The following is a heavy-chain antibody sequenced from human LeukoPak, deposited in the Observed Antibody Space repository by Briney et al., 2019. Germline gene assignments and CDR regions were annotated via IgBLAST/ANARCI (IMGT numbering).Heavy chain of an antibody. Sequence: PSETLSLTCTVSGGSISSGGYYWSWIRQHPGKGLEWIGYIYYSGSTYYNPSLKSRVTISVDTSKNQFSLKLSSVTAADTAVYYCARALVVVAADYFDYWGQGTLVTVSS. CDR2: IYYSGST. J-gene: IGHJ4*02. V-gene: IGHV4-31*03. CDR1: GGSISSGGYY. D-gene: IGHD2-15*01. CDR3: ARALVVVAADYFDY.